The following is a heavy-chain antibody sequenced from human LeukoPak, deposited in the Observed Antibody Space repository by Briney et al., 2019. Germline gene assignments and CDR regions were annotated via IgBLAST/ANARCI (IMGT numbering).Heavy chain of an antibody. J-gene: IGHJ4*02. CDR1: GFTFSSYW. Sequence: GGSLRLSCAASGFTFSSYWMHWVRQAPGKGLVWVSRINSDGSSTTYADSVKGRFTISRDNAKNSLYLQMNSLRAEDTAVYYCARAADYYDSSGYYSFPDYWGQGTLVTVSS. CDR2: INSDGSST. CDR3: ARAADYYDSSGYYSFPDY. V-gene: IGHV3-74*01. D-gene: IGHD3-22*01.